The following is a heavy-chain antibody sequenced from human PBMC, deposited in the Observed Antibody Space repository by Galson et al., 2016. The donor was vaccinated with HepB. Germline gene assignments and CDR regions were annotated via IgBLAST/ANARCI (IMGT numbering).Heavy chain of an antibody. CDR3: ARDSGDSWSGYSAYYDY. V-gene: IGHV3-7*01. CDR2: IKQDGSKK. J-gene: IGHJ4*02. Sequence: SLRLSCAASGFTFSSYWMSWVRQTPGKELEWVANIKQDGSKKEYVDSVKGRFTISRDNAKNSLYLQMNSLRAEDTAVYYCARDSGDSWSGYSAYYDYWGQGTLVNV. CDR1: GFTFSSYW. D-gene: IGHD3-3*01.